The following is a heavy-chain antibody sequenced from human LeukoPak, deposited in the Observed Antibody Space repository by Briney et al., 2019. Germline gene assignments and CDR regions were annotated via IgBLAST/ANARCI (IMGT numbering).Heavy chain of an antibody. CDR3: ARDYCSSTSCLFDY. Sequence: GASVKVSCKASGYTFTGYHMHWMRQAPGQGLEWMGRINPNSGDTNYAQKFQGRVTMTRDTSISTAYMELSRLRSDDTAVYYCARDYCSSTSCLFDYWGQGTLVTVSS. V-gene: IGHV1-2*06. D-gene: IGHD2-2*01. CDR2: INPNSGDT. J-gene: IGHJ4*02. CDR1: GYTFTGYH.